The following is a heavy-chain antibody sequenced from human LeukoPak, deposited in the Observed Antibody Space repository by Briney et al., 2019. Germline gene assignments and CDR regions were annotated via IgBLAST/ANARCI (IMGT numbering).Heavy chain of an antibody. Sequence: GGSLRLSCAASGFTFSDYYMSWIRQAPGKGLEWVSYISSSSSYTNYADSVKGRFTISRDNAKNSLYLQMNSLRAEDTAVYFCAGVWSGSGSYWDYWGQGTLVTVSS. CDR1: GFTFSDYY. CDR2: ISSSSSYT. V-gene: IGHV3-11*05. J-gene: IGHJ4*02. D-gene: IGHD3-10*01. CDR3: AGVWSGSGSYWDY.